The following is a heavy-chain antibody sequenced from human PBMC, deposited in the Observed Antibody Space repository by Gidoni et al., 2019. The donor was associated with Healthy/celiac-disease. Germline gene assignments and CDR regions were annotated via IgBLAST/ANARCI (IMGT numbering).Heavy chain of an antibody. V-gene: IGHV3-21*01. Sequence: EVQLVESGGGLVKPGGSLRLSCAASGFPFSSYSMNSLRQAPGKGLEWVSSISCSSSYRYYADSVKGRFTISRDNAKNSLYLQMNSLRAEDTTVYYCARDPGPGYYYDSSGYYLHGAFDIWGQGTMVTVSS. CDR1: GFPFSSYS. CDR3: ARDPGPGYYYDSSGYYLHGAFDI. CDR2: ISCSSSYR. D-gene: IGHD3-22*01. J-gene: IGHJ3*02.